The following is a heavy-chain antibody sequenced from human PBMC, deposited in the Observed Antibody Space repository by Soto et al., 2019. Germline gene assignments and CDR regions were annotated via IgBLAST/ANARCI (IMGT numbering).Heavy chain of an antibody. Sequence: QVQLVESGAEVKKPGSSVKVSCKASGGTFSSYAISWVRQAPGQGLEWMGGFIPIFGTANYAQKFQGRVTITADESTSTAYMELSSLRSEDTAVYYCARDSRIVGATTPAYNWFDPWGQGTRVTVS. CDR3: ARDSRIVGATTPAYNWFDP. D-gene: IGHD1-26*01. CDR2: FIPIFGTA. CDR1: GGTFSSYA. V-gene: IGHV1-69*01. J-gene: IGHJ5*02.